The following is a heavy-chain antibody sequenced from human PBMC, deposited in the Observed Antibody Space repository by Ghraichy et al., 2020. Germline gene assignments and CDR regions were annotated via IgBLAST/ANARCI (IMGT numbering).Heavy chain of an antibody. J-gene: IGHJ4*02. CDR2: ISGSGGST. D-gene: IGHD3-22*01. CDR3: AKDHPQDYYYDSSGYFDY. Sequence: GGSLRLSCAASGFTFSSYAMSWVRQAPGKGLEWVSAISGSGGSTYYADSVKGRFTISRDNSKNTLYLQMNSLRAEDTAVYYCAKDHPQDYYYDSSGYFDYWGQGTLVTVSS. CDR1: GFTFSSYA. V-gene: IGHV3-23*01.